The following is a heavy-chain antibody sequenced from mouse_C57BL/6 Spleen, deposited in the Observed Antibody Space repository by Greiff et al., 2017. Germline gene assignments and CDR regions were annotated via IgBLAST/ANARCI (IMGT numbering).Heavy chain of an antibody. Sequence: EVQLQQSGPGLVKPSQSLSLTCSVTGYSITSGYYWNWIRQFPGNKLEWMGYISYDGSNNYNPSLKNRISITRDTSKNQFFLKLNSVTTEDTATYYCALYYGYDRYFDVWGTGTTVTVSS. J-gene: IGHJ1*03. CDR3: ALYYGYDRYFDV. D-gene: IGHD2-2*01. V-gene: IGHV3-6*01. CDR1: GYSITSGYY. CDR2: ISYDGSN.